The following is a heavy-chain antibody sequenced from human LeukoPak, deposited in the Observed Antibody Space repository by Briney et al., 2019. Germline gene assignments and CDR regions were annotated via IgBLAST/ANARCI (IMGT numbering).Heavy chain of an antibody. CDR2: IYTSGST. Sequence: SETLSLTRTVSGGSISSGSYYWSWLRQPAGKGLEWIGRIYTSGSTNYNPSLKSRVTTSADTSKTQFSLKLRSVPAADPAVYYCARSAASPRYFDYWGQGTLVTVSS. J-gene: IGHJ4*02. V-gene: IGHV4-61*02. CDR3: ARSAASPRYFDY. CDR1: GGSISSGSYY. D-gene: IGHD2-15*01.